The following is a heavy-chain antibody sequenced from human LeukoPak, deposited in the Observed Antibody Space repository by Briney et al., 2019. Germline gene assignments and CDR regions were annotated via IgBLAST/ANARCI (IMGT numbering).Heavy chain of an antibody. CDR2: IYSGGST. V-gene: IGHV3-66*01. CDR3: ARGDYDILS. J-gene: IGHJ4*02. Sequence: GGSLRLSCAAPVFTVCRNYMSSVRPAPGEGLEWVSVIYSGGSTYYADSVKGRFTISRDNSKNTLYLQMNSLRAEDTAVYYCARGDYDILSWGQGTLVTVSS. D-gene: IGHD3-9*01. CDR1: VFTVCRNY.